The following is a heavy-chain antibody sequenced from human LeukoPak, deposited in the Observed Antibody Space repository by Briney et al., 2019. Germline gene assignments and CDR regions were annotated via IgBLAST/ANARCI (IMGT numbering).Heavy chain of an antibody. J-gene: IGHJ4*02. CDR1: GYTFTGYY. CDR3: ARDREGLAYFDY. CDR2: INPNSGGT. D-gene: IGHD3/OR15-3a*01. V-gene: IGHV1-2*02. Sequence: ASVKVSCKASGYTFTGYYMHWVRQAPGQGLEWMGWINPNSGGTNYAQKFQGRVTMTRDTSVSTAYMELNRLRSDDTGVYYCARDREGLAYFDYWGQGTLVTVSS.